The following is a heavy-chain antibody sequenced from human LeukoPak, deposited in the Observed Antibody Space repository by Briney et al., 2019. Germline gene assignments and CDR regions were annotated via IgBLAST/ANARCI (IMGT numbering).Heavy chain of an antibody. Sequence: SETLSLTCTVSGGSISRYYWSWIRQPPGKGLEWIGYIYYSGDTNYNPSLKSRVTISVDTSKNQLSLKLSSVTAADTAVYYCARLQATVTIHAYFDYWGQGTLVTVSS. V-gene: IGHV4-59*01. CDR1: GGSISRYY. CDR3: ARLQATVTIHAYFDY. CDR2: IYYSGDT. D-gene: IGHD4-17*01. J-gene: IGHJ4*02.